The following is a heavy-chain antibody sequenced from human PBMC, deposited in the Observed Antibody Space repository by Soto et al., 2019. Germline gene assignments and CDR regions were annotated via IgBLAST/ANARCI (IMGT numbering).Heavy chain of an antibody. D-gene: IGHD3-3*01. CDR2: ISGSGGST. Sequence: GGSLRLSCAASGFTFSSYAMSWVRQAPGKGLEWVSAISGSGGSTYYADSVKGRFTISRDNSKNTLYLQMNGLRAEDTAVYYCAKDADFWSGYWVSYYFDYWGQGTLVTVSS. J-gene: IGHJ4*02. CDR3: AKDADFWSGYWVSYYFDY. CDR1: GFTFSSYA. V-gene: IGHV3-23*01.